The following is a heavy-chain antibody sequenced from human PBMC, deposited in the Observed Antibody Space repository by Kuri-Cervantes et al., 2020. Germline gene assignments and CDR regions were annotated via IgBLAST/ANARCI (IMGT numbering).Heavy chain of an antibody. CDR3: ARRVAGSNRRGAFDI. CDR2: IYYSGST. D-gene: IGHD2-15*01. CDR1: NGSISGYF. Sequence: ESLKISCTVFNGSISGYFWNWIRQPAEKGLEWIGYIYYSGSTNYNPSLKSRVTISVDTSKNQFSLKLSSVTAADTAVYYCARRVAGSNRRGAFDIWGHGTMVTVSS. V-gene: IGHV4-59*08. J-gene: IGHJ3*02.